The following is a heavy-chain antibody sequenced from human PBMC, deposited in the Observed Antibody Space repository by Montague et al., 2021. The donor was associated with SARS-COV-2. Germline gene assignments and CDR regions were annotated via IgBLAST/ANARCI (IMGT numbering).Heavy chain of an antibody. CDR2: IYYSGST. V-gene: IGHV4-31*03. Sequence: TLSLTCTVSGGSINSSSYYWSWIRQHPGKGLEWIGYIYYSGSTYYNPSLKSRVTISVDTSKNQFSLKLSSVTAADTAVYYCARVLGGYCSGGSCYRGWYFDLWGRGTLVTVSS. J-gene: IGHJ2*01. CDR3: ARVLGGYCSGGSCYRGWYFDL. CDR1: GGSINSSSYY. D-gene: IGHD2-15*01.